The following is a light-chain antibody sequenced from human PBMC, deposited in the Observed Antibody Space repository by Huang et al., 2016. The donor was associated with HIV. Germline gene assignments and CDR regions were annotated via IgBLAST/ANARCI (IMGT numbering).Light chain of an antibody. CDR3: QQFYSTPIT. Sequence: DIVMTQSPDSLAVSLGERATINCKSSQSLLYRSNNKNYLAWYQQKPGQPPKLLIYWASTRESGVPDRVSGSGSGTDFTLTISSLQAEDVAVYHCQQFYSTPITFGQGTRLEIK. J-gene: IGKJ5*01. V-gene: IGKV4-1*01. CDR2: WAS. CDR1: QSLLYRSNNKNY.